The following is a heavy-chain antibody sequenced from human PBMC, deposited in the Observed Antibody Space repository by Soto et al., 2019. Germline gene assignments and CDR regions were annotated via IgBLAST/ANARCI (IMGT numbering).Heavy chain of an antibody. J-gene: IGHJ5*02. D-gene: IGHD2-15*01. CDR3: ARGFRVAATRWWFDP. CDR2: ISTYNGNT. Sequence: QVKLVQSGAEVKKPGASVKVSCKASGYTFTSYDISWVRQAPGQGLEWMGWISTYNGNTNYAQKLQGRVTRTTDTSTSQAYMELRSLRSDDTAVYYCARGFRVAATRWWFDPWGQGTLVTVSS. CDR1: GYTFTSYD. V-gene: IGHV1-18*01.